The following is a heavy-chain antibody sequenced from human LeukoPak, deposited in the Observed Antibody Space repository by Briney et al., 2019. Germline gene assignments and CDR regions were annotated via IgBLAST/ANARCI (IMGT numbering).Heavy chain of an antibody. CDR2: ISGAGSGT. CDR1: GFTFSAYA. D-gene: IGHD3-10*01. J-gene: IGHJ4*02. V-gene: IGHV3-23*01. Sequence: GGSLRLSCEASGFTFSAYAMTWVRQAPGKGLEWVSAISGAGSGTYYADLVKGRFSISRDNSKNTLYLQMNSLRAEDTAAYYCAKGTERYREVSSFDSWGQGTLVTVSS. CDR3: AKGTERYREVSSFDS.